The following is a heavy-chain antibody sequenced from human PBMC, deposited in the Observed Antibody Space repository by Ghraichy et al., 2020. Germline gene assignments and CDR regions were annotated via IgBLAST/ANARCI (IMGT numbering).Heavy chain of an antibody. D-gene: IGHD6-13*01. Sequence: SETLSLTCAVSGGSIISNNWWSWVRQPPGKGLEWIGEIFHSGSTNYNPSLKSRITISLDTSKNQFSLKMTSVTAADTAVYYCARESDQQRYFDSWGQGTLVTVSS. CDR3: ARESDQQRYFDS. CDR2: IFHSGST. V-gene: IGHV4-4*02. J-gene: IGHJ4*02. CDR1: GGSIISNNW.